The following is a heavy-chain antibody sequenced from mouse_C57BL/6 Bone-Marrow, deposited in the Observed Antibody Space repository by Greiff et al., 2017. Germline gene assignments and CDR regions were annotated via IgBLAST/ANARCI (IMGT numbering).Heavy chain of an antibody. D-gene: IGHD1-1*01. CDR2: ISSGGSYT. J-gene: IGHJ2*01. CDR1: GFTFSSYG. Sequence: EVQLVESGGDLVKPGGSLKLSCAASGFTFSSYGMSWVRQTPDKRLAWVATISSGGSYTYYPDSVKGRFTISRDNAKNTLYLQMSSLKSEDTAMYYCARPLYYYGSSYFDYWGQGTTLTVSS. CDR3: ARPLYYYGSSYFDY. V-gene: IGHV5-6*01.